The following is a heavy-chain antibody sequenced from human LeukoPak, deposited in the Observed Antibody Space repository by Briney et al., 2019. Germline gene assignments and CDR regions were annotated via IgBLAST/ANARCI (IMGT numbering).Heavy chain of an antibody. V-gene: IGHV3-11*01. D-gene: IGHD4/OR15-4a*01. J-gene: IGHJ4*02. CDR3: ASADNYGGIDY. CDR1: GFTFSDYY. CDR2: ISSSGSTI. Sequence: GGSLRLSCAASGFTFSDYYMSWIRQAPGKGLEWVSYISSSGSTIYYADSVKGRFTISRDNAKNSLYLQMNSLRAEDTAVYFCASADNYGGIDYWGEGTLVTVSS.